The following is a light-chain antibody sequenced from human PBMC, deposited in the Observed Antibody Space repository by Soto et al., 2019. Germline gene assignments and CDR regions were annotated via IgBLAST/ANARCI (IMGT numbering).Light chain of an antibody. J-gene: IGLJ1*01. CDR3: SSYAGSNNPYV. V-gene: IGLV2-8*01. CDR2: EVS. Sequence: QSALTQPPSASGSPGQSVTIFCTGTSSDVGGYSYVSWYQQHPGKAPKLMIYEVSKRPSGVPDRFSGSKSGNTASLTVSGLQAEDEADYYCSSYAGSNNPYVFGTGTKVTVL. CDR1: SSDVGGYSY.